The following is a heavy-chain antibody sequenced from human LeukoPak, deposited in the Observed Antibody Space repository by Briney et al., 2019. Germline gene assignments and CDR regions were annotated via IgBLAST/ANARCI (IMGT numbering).Heavy chain of an antibody. Sequence: YWMHWVRQAPGKGLAWVSRVHTDGTTTHYADSVKGRFTISRDNAKNTLDLQMNNLRIEDTAVYYCVRGWIATATPGGYWGQGTLVSVSS. CDR3: VRGWIATATPGGY. J-gene: IGHJ4*02. CDR1: YW. V-gene: IGHV3-74*01. CDR2: VHTDGTTT. D-gene: IGHD2-21*01.